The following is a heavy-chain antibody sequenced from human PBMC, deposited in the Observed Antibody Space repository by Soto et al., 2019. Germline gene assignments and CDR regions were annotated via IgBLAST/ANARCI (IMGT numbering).Heavy chain of an antibody. D-gene: IGHD3-22*01. CDR1: GGTFNSYG. J-gene: IGHJ4*02. CDR3: ARGESSDTGDGD. Sequence: QAHLAQSGAEVKKPGSSVTVSCKASGGTFNSYGISWVRQAPGQGLDWMGVIIPLYGTVNYAQKFQGRVSITADKSTSTAYMDLNSLRSDDTAVYYCARGESSDTGDGDWGQGTLVTVSS. CDR2: IIPLYGTV. V-gene: IGHV1-69*06.